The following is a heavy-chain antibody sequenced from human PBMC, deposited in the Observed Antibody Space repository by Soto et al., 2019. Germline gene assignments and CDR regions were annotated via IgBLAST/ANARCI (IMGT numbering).Heavy chain of an antibody. D-gene: IGHD3-10*01. V-gene: IGHV1-18*01. J-gene: IGHJ5*02. CDR1: GYTFTSYG. CDR3: ARVMVRGITRDPSFDP. CDR2: ISAYNGNT. Sequence: ASVKVSCKASGYTFTSYGISWVRQAPGQGLEWMGWISAYNGNTNYAQKLQGRVTMTRDTSTSTVYMELSSLRSEDTAVYYCARVMVRGITRDPSFDPWGQGTLVTVSS.